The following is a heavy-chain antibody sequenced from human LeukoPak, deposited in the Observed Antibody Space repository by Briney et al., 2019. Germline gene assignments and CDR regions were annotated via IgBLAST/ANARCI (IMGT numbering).Heavy chain of an antibody. Sequence: SETLSLTCTVSGGSISSYYWSWIRQPAGKGLEWIGRIYTSGSTNYNPSLKSRVTMSVDTSKNQFSLKLSSVTAADTAVYYCARVAQVTPARSYYYYGMDVWGQGTTVTVSS. CDR2: IYTSGST. CDR3: ARVAQVTPARSYYYYGMDV. V-gene: IGHV4-4*07. J-gene: IGHJ6*02. D-gene: IGHD2-21*02. CDR1: GGSISSYY.